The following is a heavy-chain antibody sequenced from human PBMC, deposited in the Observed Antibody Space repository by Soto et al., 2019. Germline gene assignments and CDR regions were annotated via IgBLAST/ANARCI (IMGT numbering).Heavy chain of an antibody. D-gene: IGHD6-19*01. Sequence: GSLRLSCAASGXTLSSYCMSWVRQAPGKGLEWVANIKYDGSEIYYVDSVKGRFTISRDNAKNSLFLQMNSLRAEDTAVYYCVRDGNSGWHFDYWGQGNLVTVSA. J-gene: IGHJ4*02. V-gene: IGHV3-7*03. CDR2: IKYDGSEI. CDR3: VRDGNSGWHFDY. CDR1: GXTLSSYC.